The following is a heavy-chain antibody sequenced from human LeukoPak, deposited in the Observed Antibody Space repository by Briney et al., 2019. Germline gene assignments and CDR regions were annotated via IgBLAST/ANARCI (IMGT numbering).Heavy chain of an antibody. D-gene: IGHD3-22*01. J-gene: IGHJ3*02. CDR2: IYSSGST. V-gene: IGHV4-4*07. CDR3: ARSYYYDTSGSKDAFDI. Sequence: SETLSLTCTVPGGSISSYYWNWIRQPAGKGLEWIGRIYSSGSTNYNPSLKSRVTISGDTSKNQFSLKLNSVTAADTAVYYCARSYYYDTSGSKDAFDIWGQGTMVTVSS. CDR1: GGSISSYY.